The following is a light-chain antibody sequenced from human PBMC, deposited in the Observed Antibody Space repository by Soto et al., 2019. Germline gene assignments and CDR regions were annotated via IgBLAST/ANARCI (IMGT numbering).Light chain of an antibody. J-gene: IGLJ3*02. CDR3: TSYVGNDIWV. CDR1: SSDVGAYKY. CDR2: EVT. Sequence: HSVLTQPPSASVSPGQSVTISCTGTSSDVGAYKYVSWYQQYPGKAPKLMIYEVTNRPSGVPDRFSGSKSGNTASLTVSGLQAEDEADYYCTSYVGNDIWVFCGGTKLTVL. V-gene: IGLV2-8*01.